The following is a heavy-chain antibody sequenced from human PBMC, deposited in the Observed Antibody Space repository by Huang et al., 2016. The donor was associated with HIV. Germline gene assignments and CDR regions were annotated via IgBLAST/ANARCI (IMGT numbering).Heavy chain of an antibody. D-gene: IGHD1-1*01. CDR2: LIPSYSTP. J-gene: IGHJ4*03. CDR3: TTTGREFLRGYFDY. CDR1: GGTFKNTD. V-gene: IGHV1-69*13. Sequence: QVQLVQSGAEVKKPGSSLKVSCKASGGTFKNTDLNWVRQAPGQGLEWIGGLIPSYSTPLYAQTFQGRLTISADESTNTAYMELMGLTSEDTAVYYCTTTGREFLRGYFDYWGQGTLVTVA.